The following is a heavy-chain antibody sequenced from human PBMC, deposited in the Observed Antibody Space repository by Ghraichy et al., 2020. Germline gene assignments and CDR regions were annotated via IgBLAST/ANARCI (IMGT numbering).Heavy chain of an antibody. CDR2: INPDGSFA. V-gene: IGHV1-2*02. CDR3: ARDDSGPESIDY. CDR1: GFTFIAYY. Sequence: ASVKVSCKGSGFTFIAYYIHWVRQAPGQGLEWMGYINPDGSFADYAQRFQGRLVMTRDTSINTVYMELSSLRSDDTAVYYCARDDSGPESIDYWGRGTLVSVSS. D-gene: IGHD3-22*01. J-gene: IGHJ4*02.